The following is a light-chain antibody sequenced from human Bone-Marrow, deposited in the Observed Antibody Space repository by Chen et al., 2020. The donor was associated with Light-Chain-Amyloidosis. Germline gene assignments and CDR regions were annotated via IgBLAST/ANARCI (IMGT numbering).Light chain of an antibody. V-gene: IGLV3-21*02. J-gene: IGLJ3*02. CDR1: NIGSTS. Sequence: SYVLTQPSSVSVAPGQTATIACGGNNIGSTSVNWYQQTPGQAPLLVVYDDSDRPSGIPERLSGSSSGNTATLTISRVEAGDEADYYCQVWDRSSDRPVFGGAPKLTVL. CDR2: DDS. CDR3: QVWDRSSDRPV.